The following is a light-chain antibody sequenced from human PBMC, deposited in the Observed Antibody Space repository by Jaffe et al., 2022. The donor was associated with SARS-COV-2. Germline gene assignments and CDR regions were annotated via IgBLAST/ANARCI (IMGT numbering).Light chain of an antibody. CDR1: QNINSY. CDR2: AAS. Sequence: DIQVTQSPSSLSASVGDRVSISCRTSQNINSYLNWYQQKPGKAPKILIYAASSLQSGVPSRFSGSGSGTDFTLTISSLQAEDFATYYCQQTYRTPGTFGQGSTVEIQ. J-gene: IGKJ2*02. V-gene: IGKV1-39*01. CDR3: QQTYRTPGT.